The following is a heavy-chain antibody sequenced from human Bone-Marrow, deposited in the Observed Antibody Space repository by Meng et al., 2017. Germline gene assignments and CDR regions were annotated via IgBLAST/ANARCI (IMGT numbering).Heavy chain of an antibody. CDR3: ARVRPAIDY. CDR2: INHSGST. V-gene: IGHV4-34*01. Sequence: GSLRLSCAVYGGSFSGYYWSWIRQPPGKGLEWIGEINHSGSTNYNPSLKSRVTISVGTSKNQFSLKVIYVTAADTAVYYCARVRPAIDYWGQGTLVTVSS. J-gene: IGHJ4*02. CDR1: GGSFSGYY. D-gene: IGHD4-17*01.